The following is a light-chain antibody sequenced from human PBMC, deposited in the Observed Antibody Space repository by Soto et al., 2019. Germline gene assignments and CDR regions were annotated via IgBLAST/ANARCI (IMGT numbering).Light chain of an antibody. J-gene: IGKJ3*01. Sequence: EIVLTQSPATLSLSPGEGATLSCMASQSIGSYLAWYQHKLGQPPRLLIYDASNRATGIPVRFSGSGSGTDFTLTISSLEPEDFAVYYCQQRSTWPPFSFGPGTKVDIK. V-gene: IGKV3-11*01. CDR3: QQRSTWPPFS. CDR2: DAS. CDR1: QSIGSY.